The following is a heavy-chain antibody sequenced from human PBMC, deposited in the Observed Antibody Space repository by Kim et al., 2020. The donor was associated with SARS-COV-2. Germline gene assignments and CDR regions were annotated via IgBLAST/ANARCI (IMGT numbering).Heavy chain of an antibody. J-gene: IGHJ6*02. CDR3: ASGPFGVVMDV. V-gene: IGHV1-3*01. Sequence: KYSRKFQGRVTITRDTSASTAYMELGSLRSEDTAVYYCASGPFGVVMDVWGQGTTVTVSS. D-gene: IGHD3-16*01.